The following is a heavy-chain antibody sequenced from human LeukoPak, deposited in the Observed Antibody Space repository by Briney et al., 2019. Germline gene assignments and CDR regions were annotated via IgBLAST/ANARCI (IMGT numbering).Heavy chain of an antibody. Sequence: ASVKVSCKASGYAFTSFRISWVRQAPGQGLEWMGWISTHNGNTNYAQKLQGRVTMTTDSSTSTAYMELRSLRSDDTAVYYCAREGEAAAAPGYWGQGTLVTVSS. CDR3: AREGEAAAAPGY. D-gene: IGHD6-13*01. J-gene: IGHJ4*02. V-gene: IGHV1-18*01. CDR2: ISTHNGNT. CDR1: GYAFTSFR.